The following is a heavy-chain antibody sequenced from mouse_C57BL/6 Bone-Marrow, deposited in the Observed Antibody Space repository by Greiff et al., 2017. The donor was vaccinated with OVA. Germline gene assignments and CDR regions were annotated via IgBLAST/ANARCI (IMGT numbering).Heavy chain of an antibody. CDR2: ISDGGSYT. CDR3: ARDQVVAYYFDY. Sequence: EVQVVESGGGLVKPGGSLKFSCAASGFTFSSYAMSWVRQTPEKRLEWVATISDGGSYTYYPDNVKGRFTITRDNAKNNLYLQKSHLKSEDTTMYYCARDQVVAYYFDYWGQGTTLTVSS. V-gene: IGHV5-4*01. CDR1: GFTFSSYA. J-gene: IGHJ2*01. D-gene: IGHD1-1*01.